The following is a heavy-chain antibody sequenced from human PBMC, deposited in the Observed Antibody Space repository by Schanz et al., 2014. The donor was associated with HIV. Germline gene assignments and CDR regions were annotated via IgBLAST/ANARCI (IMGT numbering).Heavy chain of an antibody. CDR1: GYSFTSYD. V-gene: IGHV1-69*01. J-gene: IGHJ6*02. D-gene: IGHD2-21*02. Sequence: QVPLVQSGAEVQKPGASVKVSCKASGYSFTSYDINWVRQATGQGLEWMGGIVPIFGTTNYAQRFQGRVSITADESTSTAYMELSGLRSEDTAVYYCTRAYCGADCSRFYYYGTDVWGQGTTVTVSS. CDR2: IVPIFGTT. CDR3: TRAYCGADCSRFYYYGTDV.